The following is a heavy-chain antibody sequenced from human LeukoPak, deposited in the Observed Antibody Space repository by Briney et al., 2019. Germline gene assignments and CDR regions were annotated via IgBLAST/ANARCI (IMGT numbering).Heavy chain of an antibody. Sequence: GESLKISCKGSGYSFTSYWIGWVRQMPGKGLEWMGIIYPGDSDTRYSPSFQGQVTISADKSISTAYLQWSSLKASDTAMYYCARTAYYYDSSGYQFDPWGQGTLVTVSS. CDR2: IYPGDSDT. V-gene: IGHV5-51*01. CDR1: GYSFTSYW. CDR3: ARTAYYYDSSGYQFDP. J-gene: IGHJ5*02. D-gene: IGHD3-22*01.